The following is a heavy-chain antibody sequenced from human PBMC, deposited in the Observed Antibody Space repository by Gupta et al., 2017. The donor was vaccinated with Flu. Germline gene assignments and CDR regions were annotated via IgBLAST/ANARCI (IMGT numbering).Heavy chain of an antibody. V-gene: IGHV1-46*01. CDR2: IHPNSGNT. CDR3: ARDRDYVWATNRALDY. CDR1: GYTFTHYY. Sequence: QVQLVQSGAEVKKPGASVKISCKTSGYTFTHYYLYWVRQAPRQGLEWMAMIHPNSGNTAYAQRFQGRVTVTRDTSTSTVYMELTSLTSEDTAVYYCARDRDYVWATNRALDYWGLGTRVTVSS. J-gene: IGHJ4*02. D-gene: IGHD3-16*01.